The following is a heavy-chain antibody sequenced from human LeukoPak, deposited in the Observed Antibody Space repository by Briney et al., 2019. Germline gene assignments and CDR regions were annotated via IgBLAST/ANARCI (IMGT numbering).Heavy chain of an antibody. CDR2: IIPIFGTA. CDR1: GCTFSSYA. CDR3: AREGCSGGSCYHPYNWFDP. D-gene: IGHD2-15*01. J-gene: IGHJ5*02. V-gene: IGHV1-69*13. Sequence: SLKVSCKASGCTFSSYAISWVRQAPGQGLEWMGGIIPIFGTANYAQKFQGRVTITADESTSTAYMELSSLRSEDTAVYYCAREGCSGGSCYHPYNWFDPWGQGTLVTVSS.